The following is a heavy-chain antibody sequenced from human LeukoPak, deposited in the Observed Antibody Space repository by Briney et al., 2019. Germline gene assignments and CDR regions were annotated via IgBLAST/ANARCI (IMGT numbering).Heavy chain of an antibody. CDR2: INSDGSST. V-gene: IGHV3-74*01. CDR1: GFTFSSYW. CDR3: ARGQLWFDY. Sequence: GGSLRLSCAASGFTFSSYWMYWVRQAPGKGLVWVSRINSDGSSTNYADSVKGRFTISRDNAENTLYLQMNSLRAEDTAVYYCARGQLWFDYWGQGTLVTVSS. J-gene: IGHJ5*01. D-gene: IGHD5-18*01.